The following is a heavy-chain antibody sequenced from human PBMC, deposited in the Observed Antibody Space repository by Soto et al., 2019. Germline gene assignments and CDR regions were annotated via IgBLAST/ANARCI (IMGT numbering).Heavy chain of an antibody. CDR1: GGSISSDRYF. CDR2: MFYSGST. J-gene: IGHJ4*02. CDR3: ARADYYDSYSYYFLPSDFDF. Sequence: SETLSLTCTVSGGSISSDRYFWAWIRQPPGKGLEWIGGMFYSGSTYYNPSLKSRGTISVDMSVDMSKNRFSLKLNSVSAADTAIYFCARADYYDSYSYYFLPSDFDFWGQGTLDTVSS. V-gene: IGHV4-39*01. D-gene: IGHD3-22*01.